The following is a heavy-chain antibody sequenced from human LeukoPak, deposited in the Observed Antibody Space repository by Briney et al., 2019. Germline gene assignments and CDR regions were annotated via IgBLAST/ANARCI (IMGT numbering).Heavy chain of an antibody. CDR1: GYTFTDYF. J-gene: IGHJ6*03. CDR3: ARALEQETLYLAHMDV. CDR2: INPNSGDT. V-gene: IGHV1-2*02. Sequence: ASVKVSCKASGYTFTDYFIHWVRQAPGQGLEWMGWINPNSGDTNYAQKFQARVTMTRDTSISTAYMELTSLRSDDTAVYYCARALEQETLYLAHMDVWGKGTTVTISS. D-gene: IGHD3-9*01.